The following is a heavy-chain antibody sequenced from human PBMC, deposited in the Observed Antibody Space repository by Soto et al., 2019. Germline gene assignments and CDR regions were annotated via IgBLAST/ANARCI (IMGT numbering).Heavy chain of an antibody. CDR3: AAASTCSSTSCYAYYYYGMDV. Sequence: SVKVSWKASGFTFTSSAVQWVRQARGQRLEWIGWIVIGSGNTNYAQKFQERVTITRDMSTSTAYMELSSLRSEDTAVYYCAAASTCSSTSCYAYYYYGMDVWGQGTTVTVSS. CDR2: IVIGSGNT. V-gene: IGHV1-58*01. CDR1: GFTFTSSA. D-gene: IGHD2-2*01. J-gene: IGHJ6*02.